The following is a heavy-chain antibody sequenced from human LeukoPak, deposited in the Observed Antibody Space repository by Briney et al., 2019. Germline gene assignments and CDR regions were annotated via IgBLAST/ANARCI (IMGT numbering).Heavy chain of an antibody. CDR1: RFTFSSYG. CDR3: ARDSSAYKFDS. D-gene: IGHD3-22*01. V-gene: IGHV3-30*02. J-gene: IGHJ4*02. Sequence: PGGSLRLSCAASRFTFSSYGMHWVRQAPGKGLEWVAYIQYDGSNQQYADSVKGRFSISRDSSKNILYLQMDSLRAEDTAVYYCARDSSAYKFDSWGQGTLVTVSS. CDR2: IQYDGSNQ.